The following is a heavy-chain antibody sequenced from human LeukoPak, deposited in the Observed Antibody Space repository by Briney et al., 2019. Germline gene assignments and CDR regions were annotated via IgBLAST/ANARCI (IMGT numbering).Heavy chain of an antibody. V-gene: IGHV3-74*01. CDR1: GFTFSRYW. J-gene: IGHJ5*02. D-gene: IGHD6-13*01. CDR2: INSDGSST. CDR3: ARVAIAAAQGRGSFNWFDP. Sequence: QPGGSLRLSCAASGFTFSRYWMHWVRQAPGKGLVWVSRINSDGSSTSYADSVKGRFTISRDNAKNTLYLQMNSLRAEDTAVYYCARVAIAAAQGRGSFNWFDPWGQGTLVTVSS.